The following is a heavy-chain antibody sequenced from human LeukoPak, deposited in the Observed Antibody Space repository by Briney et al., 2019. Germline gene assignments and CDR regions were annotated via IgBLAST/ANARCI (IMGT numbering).Heavy chain of an antibody. D-gene: IGHD3/OR15-3a*01. CDR2: IKQDGSEK. CDR1: GFTLSSYW. J-gene: IGHJ5*02. V-gene: IGHV3-7*01. CDR3: ARDIGLDVTWFDP. Sequence: GGSLRLSCAASGFTLSSYWMSWVRQAPGKGLEWVANIKQDGSEKYYVDSVKGRFTISRDNAKNSLYLQMNSLRAEDTAVYYCARDIGLDVTWFDPWGQGTLVTVSS.